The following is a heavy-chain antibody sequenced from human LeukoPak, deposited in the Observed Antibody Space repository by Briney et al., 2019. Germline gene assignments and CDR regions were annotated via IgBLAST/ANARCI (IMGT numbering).Heavy chain of an antibody. J-gene: IGHJ4*02. CDR2: IYSGGST. Sequence: GGSLRLSCAASGFTVSSNYMSWVRQAPVKGLEWVSVIYSGGSTYYADSVKGRFTISRHNSKNTLYLQMNSLRAEDTAVYYCARESYDYSNYAGAYFDYWGQGTLVTVSS. CDR3: ARESYDYSNYAGAYFDY. CDR1: GFTVSSNY. D-gene: IGHD4-11*01. V-gene: IGHV3-53*04.